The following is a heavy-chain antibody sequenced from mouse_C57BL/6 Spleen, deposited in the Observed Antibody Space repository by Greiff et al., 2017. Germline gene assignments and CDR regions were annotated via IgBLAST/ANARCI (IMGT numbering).Heavy chain of an antibody. D-gene: IGHD1-1*01. CDR1: GYTFTDYE. CDR2: IDPETGGT. V-gene: IGHV1-15*01. J-gene: IGHJ1*03. Sequence: VQLQESGAELVRPGASVTLSCKASGYTFTDYEMHWVKQTPVHGLEWIGAIDPETGGTAYNQKFKGKAILTADKSSSTAYMELRSLISEDSAVYYCTRTITTVVDWYFDVWGTGTTVTVSS. CDR3: TRTITTVVDWYFDV.